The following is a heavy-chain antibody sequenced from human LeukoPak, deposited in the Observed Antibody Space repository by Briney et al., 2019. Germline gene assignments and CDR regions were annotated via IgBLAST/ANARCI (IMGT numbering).Heavy chain of an antibody. CDR3: TTGGTYCDY. J-gene: IGHJ4*02. CDR1: GASISGYY. V-gene: IGHV4-4*07. D-gene: IGHD2-21*01. Sequence: SETLSLTCTVSGASISGYYWVWMRQPAGKGLEWIGRINPSGSTDYNPSLKSRVTMSVDTSENHFSLKLSSVTAADTAVYYCTTGGTYCDYWGQGTLVTVSS. CDR2: INPSGST.